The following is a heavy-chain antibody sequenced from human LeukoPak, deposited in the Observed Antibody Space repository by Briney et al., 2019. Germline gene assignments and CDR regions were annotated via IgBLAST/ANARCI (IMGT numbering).Heavy chain of an antibody. Sequence: SETLSLTCTVSGGSISSHYWSWIRQPPGKGLEWIGYIYYSGSTNYNPSLKSRVTISVDTSKNQFSLKPSSVTAADTAVYYCARGGGYYDFWSGYYLDGGRLGEKYYFDYWGQGTLVTVSS. V-gene: IGHV4-59*11. CDR3: ARGGGYYDFWSGYYLDGGRLGEKYYFDY. J-gene: IGHJ4*02. CDR1: GGSISSHY. CDR2: IYYSGST. D-gene: IGHD3-3*01.